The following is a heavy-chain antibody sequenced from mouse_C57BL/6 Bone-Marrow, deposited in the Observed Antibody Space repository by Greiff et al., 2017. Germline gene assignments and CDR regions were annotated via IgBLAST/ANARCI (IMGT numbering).Heavy chain of an antibody. D-gene: IGHD3-2*02. V-gene: IGHV1-76*01. J-gene: IGHJ2*01. CDR1: GYTFTDYW. CDR3: AREAAQATFDY. Sequence: VQRQQSGAELVRPGASVKLSCKASGYTFTDYWIHWVKQRPGQGLEWIGRIYPGSGNTYYNEKFKGKATLTAEKSSSTAYMQLSSLTSEDSAVYFCAREAAQATFDYWGQGTTLTVSS. CDR2: IYPGSGNT.